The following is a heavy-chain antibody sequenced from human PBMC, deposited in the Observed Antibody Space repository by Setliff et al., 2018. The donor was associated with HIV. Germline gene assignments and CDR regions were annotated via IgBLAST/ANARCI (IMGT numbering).Heavy chain of an antibody. J-gene: IGHJ4*02. CDR2: IKSSGKNI. D-gene: IGHD3-3*01. Sequence: GGSLRLSCAASGFTFSSYNMNWVRQAPGKGLEWISFIKSSGKNILYADSVKGRFTISRDNVNNLLYLQMNSLRAEDTAVYYCVATTHNFWSAYTSWGQGTPVTVSS. V-gene: IGHV3-48*01. CDR3: VATTHNFWSAYTS. CDR1: GFTFSSYN.